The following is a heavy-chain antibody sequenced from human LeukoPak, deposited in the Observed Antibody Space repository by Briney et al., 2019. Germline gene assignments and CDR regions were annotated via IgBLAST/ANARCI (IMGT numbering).Heavy chain of an antibody. CDR3: ARDQWLTPSDP. CDR2: IKGDGTT. D-gene: IGHD6-19*01. V-gene: IGHV3-74*01. Sequence: GGSLRLSCATSGFSFNGYWMHWVRHAPGKGLVWVSRIKGDGTTSYADSVKGRLTISRDNSKNTLYLQMNSLRVEDTAVYYCARDQWLTPSDPWGQGTLVTVSS. J-gene: IGHJ5*02. CDR1: GFSFNGYW.